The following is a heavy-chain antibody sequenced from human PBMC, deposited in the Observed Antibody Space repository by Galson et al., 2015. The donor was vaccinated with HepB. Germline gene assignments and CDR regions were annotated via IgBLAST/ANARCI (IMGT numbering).Heavy chain of an antibody. V-gene: IGHV4-59*08. CDR3: ARGDYDILTGVPGRFDP. CDR2: IYYSGST. D-gene: IGHD3-9*01. Sequence: SETLSLTCTVSGGSISSYYWSWIRQPPGKGLEWIGYIYYSGSTNYNPSLKSRVTISVDTSKNQFSLKLSSVTAADTAVYYCARGDYDILTGVPGRFDPWGQGTLVTVSS. J-gene: IGHJ5*02. CDR1: GGSISSYY.